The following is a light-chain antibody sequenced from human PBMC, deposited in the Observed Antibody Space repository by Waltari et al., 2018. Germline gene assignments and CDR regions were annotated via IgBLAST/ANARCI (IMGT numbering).Light chain of an antibody. V-gene: IGLV8-61*01. CDR1: SGSLSTTSY. J-gene: IGLJ3*02. Sequence: QTVVTQEPSLSVSPGGTVTLTCALSSGSLSTTSYAPWYQQPPGQAPRTLVYKANARSSGVPDRFSGSIIGNTAALTITGAQADDESDYYCALYMGSGIWVFGGGTRLTVL. CDR3: ALYMGSGIWV. CDR2: KAN.